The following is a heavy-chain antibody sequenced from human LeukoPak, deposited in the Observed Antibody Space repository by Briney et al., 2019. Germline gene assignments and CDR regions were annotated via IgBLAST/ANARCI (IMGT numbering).Heavy chain of an antibody. Sequence: PGGSLRLSCAASGFTFNSYGLHWVRQAPGKGLEWVAVISYDGGNKYYADSVKGRFTISRDNSKNTLYLQMNGLRADDTAVYYCAKGSSRPEHWGQGTLVTVSS. CDR1: GFTFNSYG. D-gene: IGHD1-14*01. CDR2: ISYDGGNK. CDR3: AKGSSRPEH. J-gene: IGHJ4*02. V-gene: IGHV3-30*18.